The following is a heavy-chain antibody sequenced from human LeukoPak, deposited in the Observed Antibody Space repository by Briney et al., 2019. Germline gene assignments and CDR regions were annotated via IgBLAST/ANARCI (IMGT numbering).Heavy chain of an antibody. CDR3: ARQGGWGGAASLIEF. D-gene: IGHD1-26*01. CDR1: GVSISTSTNY. V-gene: IGHV4-39*01. Sequence: SETLSLTCSVSGVSISTSTNYWAWIRQPPGKGLEWIVSMSYRGSTYYNPSLRSRVTISVDTSKNQFSLKLSSVPASDTAIFYCARQGGWGGAASLIEFWGQGTLVTVSS. J-gene: IGHJ4*02. CDR2: MSYRGST.